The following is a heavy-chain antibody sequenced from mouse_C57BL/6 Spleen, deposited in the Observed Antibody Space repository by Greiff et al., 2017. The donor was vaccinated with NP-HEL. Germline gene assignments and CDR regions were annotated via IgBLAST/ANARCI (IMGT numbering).Heavy chain of an antibody. CDR1: GYSITSGYY. D-gene: IGHD2-5*01. V-gene: IGHV3-6*01. J-gene: IGHJ4*01. CDR3: ASRLYSNYAMDY. Sequence: EVKLQESGPGLVKPSQSLSLTCSVTGYSITSGYYWNWIRQFPGNKLEWMGYISYDGSNNYNPSLKNRISITRDTSKNQFFLKLNSVTTEDTATYYCASRLYSNYAMDYWGQGTSVTVSS. CDR2: ISYDGSN.